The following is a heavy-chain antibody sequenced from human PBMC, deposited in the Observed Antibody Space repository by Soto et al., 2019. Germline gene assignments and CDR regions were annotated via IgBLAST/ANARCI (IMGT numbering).Heavy chain of an antibody. CDR2: ISGSGGST. CDR1: GFTFSSYA. CDR3: AKDLLLYYYDSSGYYLDY. D-gene: IGHD3-22*01. V-gene: IGHV3-23*01. Sequence: EVQLLESGGGLVQPGGSLRLSCAASGFTFSSYAMSWVRQAPGKGLEWVSAISGSGGSTHYADSVKGRFTISRDNSKNTLYLQMNSLRAEDTAVYYCAKDLLLYYYDSSGYYLDYWGQGTLVTVSS. J-gene: IGHJ4*02.